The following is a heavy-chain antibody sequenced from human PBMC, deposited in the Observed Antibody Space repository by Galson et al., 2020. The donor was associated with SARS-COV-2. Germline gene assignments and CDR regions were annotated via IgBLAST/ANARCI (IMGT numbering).Heavy chain of an antibody. J-gene: IGHJ6*02. CDR1: GFSLSTSGVG. CDR3: AHRPRVYCSSTSGYDYGMDV. CDR2: IYWDDDK. V-gene: IGHV2-5*02. D-gene: IGHD2-2*01. Sequence: SGPTLVKPTQTLTLTCTFSGFSLSTSGVGVGWIRQPPGKALEWLALIYWDDDKRYSPSLKSRLTITKDTSKNQVVLTMTNMDPVDTATYYCAHRPRVYCSSTSGYDYGMDVWGQGTTVTVSS.